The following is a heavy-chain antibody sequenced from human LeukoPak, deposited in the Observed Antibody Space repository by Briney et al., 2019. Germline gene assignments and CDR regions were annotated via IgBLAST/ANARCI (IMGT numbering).Heavy chain of an antibody. CDR2: IKRDGSEK. J-gene: IGHJ5*02. V-gene: IGHV3-7*03. CDR3: TKRTTRGWFDP. CDR1: GLTFSSYW. Sequence: GGSLRLSCAASGLTFSSYWMRWVRQAPGKGLEWVANIKRDGSEKYYVDSVKGRFTISRDNAKNSLYLQMNSLRAEDTALYYCTKRTTRGWFDPWGQGTLVTVSS. D-gene: IGHD4-17*01.